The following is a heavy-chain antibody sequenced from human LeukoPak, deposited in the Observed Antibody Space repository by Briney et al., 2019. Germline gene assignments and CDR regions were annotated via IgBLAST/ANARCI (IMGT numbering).Heavy chain of an antibody. CDR3: AKDDTAAATCMDV. J-gene: IGHJ6*04. Sequence: PGGSLRLSCAASGFTFTTYGMTWVRQAPGKGLEWVSAISGSGGSTYYADSVKGRFTISRDNSKNTLYLQMDSLRAEDTAVYYCAKDDTAAATCMDVWGKGTTVTISS. CDR1: GFTFTTYG. D-gene: IGHD6-13*01. CDR2: ISGSGGST. V-gene: IGHV3-23*01.